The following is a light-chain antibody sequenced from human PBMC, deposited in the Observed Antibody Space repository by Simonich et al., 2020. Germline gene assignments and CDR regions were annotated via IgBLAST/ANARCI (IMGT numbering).Light chain of an antibody. CDR2: EGS. CDR1: SSDVGGYNL. Sequence: QSALTQPPSASGSPGQSVTISCTGTSSDVGGYNLFSWYQQHPGKAPKLMIYEGSKRPSGFSNRFSGSKSGNTASLTITGLQAEDEADYYCCSYAGSSTVVFGGGTKLTVL. J-gene: IGLJ2*01. CDR3: CSYAGSSTVV. V-gene: IGLV2-23*01.